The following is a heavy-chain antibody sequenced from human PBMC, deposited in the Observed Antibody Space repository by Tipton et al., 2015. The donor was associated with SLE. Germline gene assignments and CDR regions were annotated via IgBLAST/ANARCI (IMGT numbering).Heavy chain of an antibody. Sequence: TLSLTCTVSGGSISSGYYYWGWIRQPPGKGLEWIGSMYYSGSTFYNPSLKSRVTISVDTSKNQFSLKLSSVTAADTAVYYCARREYSSSWSFDYWGQGTLVPVSS. V-gene: IGHV4-39*01. J-gene: IGHJ4*02. CDR2: MYYSGST. D-gene: IGHD6-13*01. CDR1: GGSISSGYYY. CDR3: ARREYSSSWSFDY.